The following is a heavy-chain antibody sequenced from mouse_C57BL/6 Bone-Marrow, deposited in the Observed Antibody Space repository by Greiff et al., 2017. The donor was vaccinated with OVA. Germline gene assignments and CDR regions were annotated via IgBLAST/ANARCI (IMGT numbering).Heavy chain of an antibody. Sequence: EVKLVESGGDLVKPGGSLKLSCAASGFTFSSYGMSWVRQTPEKRLEWVATISDGGSYTYYPDNVKGRFTISRDNAKNNLYLQMSHLKSEDTAMYYCARDRGISTMITTGYWYFDVWGTGTTVTVSS. D-gene: IGHD2-4*01. J-gene: IGHJ1*03. V-gene: IGHV5-4*01. CDR1: GFTFSSYG. CDR2: ISDGGSYT. CDR3: ARDRGISTMITTGYWYFDV.